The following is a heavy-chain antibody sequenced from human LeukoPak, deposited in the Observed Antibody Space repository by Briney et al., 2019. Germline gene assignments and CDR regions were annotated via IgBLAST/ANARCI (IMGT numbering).Heavy chain of an antibody. CDR1: GGSISSSSYY. D-gene: IGHD5-12*01. J-gene: IGHJ4*02. Sequence: SETLSLTCTVSGGSISSSSYYWGWIRQPPGKGLEWIGSIYYSGSTYYNPSLKSRVTISVDTSKNQFSPKLSSVTAADTAVYYCATRYDYRGYYFDYWGQGTLVTVSS. CDR2: IYYSGST. CDR3: ATRYDYRGYYFDY. V-gene: IGHV4-39*01.